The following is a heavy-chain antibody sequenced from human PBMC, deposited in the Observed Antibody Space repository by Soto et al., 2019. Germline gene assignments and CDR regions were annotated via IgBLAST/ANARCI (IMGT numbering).Heavy chain of an antibody. CDR1: VFIFSSFG. CDR3: VRDLLGSGGHFDY. V-gene: IGHV3-33*01. Sequence: WWSLRLSCSASVFIFSSFGMHWFRQAPGKGLEWVAHIWYDGSNTYYADSVKGRFTISRDNSRNTLYLQMNSLRAEDTAVYHCVRDLLGSGGHFDYWGQGTPVTVSS. CDR2: IWYDGSNT. D-gene: IGHD7-27*01. J-gene: IGHJ4*02.